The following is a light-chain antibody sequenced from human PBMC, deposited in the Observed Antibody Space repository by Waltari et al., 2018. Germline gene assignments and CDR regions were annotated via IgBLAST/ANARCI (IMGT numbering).Light chain of an antibody. CDR2: GAS. CDR1: QSVSSN. V-gene: IGKV3-15*01. J-gene: IGKJ5*01. Sequence: EIVMTQSPATLSVSPGERATLSCRASQSVSSNLAWYQQKPGQAPRLLIYGASTRATAIPARFSGSGSGTEFTLTISSLQSEDFAVYYCQQYNNWPPLTFGQGTRLEIK. CDR3: QQYNNWPPLT.